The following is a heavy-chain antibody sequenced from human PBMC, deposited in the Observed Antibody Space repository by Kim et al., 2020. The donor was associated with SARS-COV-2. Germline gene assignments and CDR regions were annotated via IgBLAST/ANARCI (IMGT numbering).Heavy chain of an antibody. CDR3: ARVRGYCSSTSCYTFDY. D-gene: IGHD2-2*02. J-gene: IGHJ4*02. Sequence: LKSRVTISVETSKNQFSLKLSSVTAADTAVYYCARVRGYCSSTSCYTFDYWGQGTLVTVSS. V-gene: IGHV4-31*02.